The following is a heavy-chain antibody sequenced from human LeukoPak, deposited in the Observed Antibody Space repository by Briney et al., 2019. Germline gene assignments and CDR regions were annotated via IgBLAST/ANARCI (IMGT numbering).Heavy chain of an antibody. J-gene: IGHJ4*02. V-gene: IGHV4-34*01. Sequence: SETLSLTCAVYGGSFSDYCWSWIRQPPGKGLEWIGEINHSGSTNYNTSLKSRVTISLDTSKNQFSLKLSSVTAADTAVYYCARKAYCGGDCYSFDYWGQGTLVTVSS. CDR1: GGSFSDYC. CDR2: INHSGST. CDR3: ARKAYCGGDCYSFDY. D-gene: IGHD2-21*02.